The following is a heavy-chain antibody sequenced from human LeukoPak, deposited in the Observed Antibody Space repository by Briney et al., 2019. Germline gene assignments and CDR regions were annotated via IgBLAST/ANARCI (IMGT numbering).Heavy chain of an antibody. CDR3: ARVTYDYVWGSYHGLDY. CDR2: INSDGSST. J-gene: IGHJ4*02. Sequence: GGSLRLSCAASGFTFSSYWMHWVRQAPGKVLVWVSRINSDGSSTTYADSVKGRFTISRDNAKNTLYLQMNSLRAEDTAVYYCARVTYDYVWGSYHGLDYWGQGTLVAVSS. CDR1: GFTFSSYW. V-gene: IGHV3-74*01. D-gene: IGHD3-16*02.